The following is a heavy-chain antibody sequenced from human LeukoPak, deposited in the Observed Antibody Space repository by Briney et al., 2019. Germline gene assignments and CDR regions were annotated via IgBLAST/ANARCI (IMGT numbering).Heavy chain of an antibody. J-gene: IGHJ4*02. CDR3: ARSASNYYDSSGYQHFDY. V-gene: IGHV5-51*01. CDR1: GYSFTSYW. D-gene: IGHD3-22*01. Sequence: GESLEISCKGSGYSFTSYWIGWVRPMPGKGLEWMGIIYPGDSDTRYSPSFQGQVTISADKSISTAYLQWSSLKASDTAMYYCARSASNYYDSSGYQHFDYWGQGTLVTVSS. CDR2: IYPGDSDT.